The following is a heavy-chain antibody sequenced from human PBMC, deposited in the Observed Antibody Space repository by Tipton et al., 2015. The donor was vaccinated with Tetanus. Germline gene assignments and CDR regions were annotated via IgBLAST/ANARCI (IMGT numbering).Heavy chain of an antibody. CDR1: GGSISSSNW. V-gene: IGHV3-11*01. CDR3: ARGMVTGY. D-gene: IGHD5-18*01. CDR2: ISSSGSTI. J-gene: IGHJ4*02. Sequence: LSLTCAVSGGSISSSNWWSWVRQPPGKGLEWVSYISSSGSTIYYADSVKGRFTISRDNAKNSLYLQMNSLRAEDTAVYYCARGMVTGYWGQGTLVTVSS.